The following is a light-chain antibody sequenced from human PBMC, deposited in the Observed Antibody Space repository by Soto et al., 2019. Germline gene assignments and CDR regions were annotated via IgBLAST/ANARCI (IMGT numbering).Light chain of an antibody. Sequence: IVLTQSPSTLSWAPGERATLSCTASQTVGSYLAWFRQTPGQAPRLLIYDVSRRATGIPDRFSGGGSGTDFILTISRLEPEDFAVYYCQHYDNTPPSVTFGPGTKVEIK. J-gene: IGKJ3*01. V-gene: IGKV3-20*01. CDR3: QHYDNTPPSVT. CDR2: DVS. CDR1: QTVGSY.